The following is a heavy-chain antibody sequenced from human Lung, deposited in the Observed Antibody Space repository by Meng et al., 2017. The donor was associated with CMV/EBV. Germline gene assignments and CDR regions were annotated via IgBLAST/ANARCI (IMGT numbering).Heavy chain of an antibody. V-gene: IGHV1-3*01. CDR3: ARGVLGAGSSTFDF. D-gene: IGHD3-10*01. J-gene: IGHJ4*02. CDR1: FTTYK. CDR2: ISGGKGDT. Sequence: FTTYKIHWVRQAPGQMLEWMGWISGGKGDTKYSQKFQDRVTFTGNTSASTVYMEVRSLTPTDTAVYYCARGVLGAGSSTFDFWGQGSLVTVSS.